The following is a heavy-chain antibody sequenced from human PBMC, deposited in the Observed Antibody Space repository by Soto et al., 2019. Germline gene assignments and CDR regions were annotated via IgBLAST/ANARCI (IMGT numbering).Heavy chain of an antibody. CDR1: GGSISSYY. J-gene: IGHJ3*02. V-gene: IGHV4-59*01. D-gene: IGHD3-16*02. CDR2: IYYSGST. Sequence: SETLSLTCTVSGGSISSYYWSWIRQPPGKGLEWIGYIYYSGSTNYNPSLKSRVTISVDTSKNQFSLKLSSVTAADTAVYYCGGSDLGELSFVSAFDIWGQGTMVTVSS. CDR3: GGSDLGELSFVSAFDI.